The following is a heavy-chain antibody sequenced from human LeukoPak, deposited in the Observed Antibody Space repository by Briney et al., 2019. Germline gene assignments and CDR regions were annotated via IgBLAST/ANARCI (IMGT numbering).Heavy chain of an antibody. Sequence: GRSLRLSCAASGFTVSNYWMGSVSPAPGKGLEWVANIKQDGSEIYYVDSFKGRFTISRDTANDSLYLQMNSLRGEDTAVYYCARDRGHSCYDLYDYWGQGTLVTVSS. D-gene: IGHD5-12*01. CDR3: ARDRGHSCYDLYDY. V-gene: IGHV3-7*01. J-gene: IGHJ4*02. CDR1: GFTVSNYW. CDR2: IKQDGSEI.